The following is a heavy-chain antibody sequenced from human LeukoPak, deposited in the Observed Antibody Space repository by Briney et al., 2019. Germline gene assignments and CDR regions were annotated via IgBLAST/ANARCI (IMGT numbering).Heavy chain of an antibody. CDR1: GGSISSYY. CDR3: ARQYSNNWYDDRGWFDP. V-gene: IGHV4-4*07. J-gene: IGHJ5*02. CDR2: IYTSGST. Sequence: SETLSLTCTVSGGSISSYYWSWIRQPAGKGLEWIGRIYTSGSTNYYPSLKSRVTMSVDTSKNQFSLKLSSVTAADTAVYYCARQYSNNWYDDRGWFDPWGQGTLVTVSS. D-gene: IGHD6-13*01.